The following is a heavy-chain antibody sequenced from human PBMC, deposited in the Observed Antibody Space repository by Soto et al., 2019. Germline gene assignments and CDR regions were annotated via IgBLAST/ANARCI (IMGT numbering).Heavy chain of an antibody. D-gene: IGHD3-3*01. J-gene: IGHJ4*02. CDR2: VYYTGSA. Sequence: PSETLSLTCTVSGGSISSGDYYWSWIRQPPGKALEWIAYVYYTGSANYNPSLKSRVTISPDTSKNQFSLTLRSVTTTDTAVYYFARLDGLTAIRRFALWGQATLGT. CDR3: ARLDGLTAIRRFAL. CDR1: GGSISSGDYY. V-gene: IGHV4-61*08.